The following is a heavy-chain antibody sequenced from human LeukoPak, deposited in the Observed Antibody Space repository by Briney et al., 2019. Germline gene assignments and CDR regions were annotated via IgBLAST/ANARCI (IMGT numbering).Heavy chain of an antibody. CDR1: GGSISSYY. Sequence: SETLSLTCTVSGGSISSYYWSWIRQPPGKGLEWIGYIYYSGSTNYNPSLKSRVTISVDTSKNQFSLRLSSVAAADAAVYYCARGDVRDWFYPWGQGTLVIVSS. J-gene: IGHJ5*02. D-gene: IGHD5-24*01. CDR2: IYYSGST. CDR3: ARGDVRDWFYP. V-gene: IGHV4-59*01.